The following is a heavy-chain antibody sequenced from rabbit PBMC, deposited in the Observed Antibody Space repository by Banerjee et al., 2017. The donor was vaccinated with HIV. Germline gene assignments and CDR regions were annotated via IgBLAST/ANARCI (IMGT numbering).Heavy chain of an antibody. CDR2: IYAGKGSS. CDR3: ARGYAGYAGYGYAMDYFNL. Sequence: QSLEESGGDLVKPGASLTLTCTGSGFTLSTYWMCWVRQAPGKGLEWIGRIYAGKGSSDYANWVNGRFTISSDSAQNTVDLQMTSLTAADTATYFCARGYAGYAGYGYAMDYFNLWGQGTLVTVS. J-gene: IGHJ4*01. CDR1: GFTLSTYW. D-gene: IGHD6-1*01. V-gene: IGHV1S7*01.